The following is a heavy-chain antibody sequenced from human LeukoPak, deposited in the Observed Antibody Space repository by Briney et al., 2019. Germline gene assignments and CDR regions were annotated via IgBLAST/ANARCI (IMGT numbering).Heavy chain of an antibody. CDR2: IKQDGSEI. CDR3: AKDAYFDY. V-gene: IGHV3-7*01. CDR1: GFTFSTYW. Sequence: GGSLRLSCATSGFTFSTYWMSWVRQAPGKGLEWVANIKQDGSEIYYVDSVKGRFTISRDNAEKSLYLQMNSLRVEDTAVYYCAKDAYFDYWGQGTLVTVSS. J-gene: IGHJ4*02.